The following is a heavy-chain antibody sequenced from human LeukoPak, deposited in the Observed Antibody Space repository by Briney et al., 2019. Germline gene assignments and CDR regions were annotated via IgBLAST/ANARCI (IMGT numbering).Heavy chain of an antibody. CDR2: ISYDGSNK. Sequence: GRSLRLSCAASGFTFSSYGMHWVRQAPGKGLEWVAVISYDGSNKYYADSVKGRFTISRDNSKNTLYLQMNSLRAEDTAVYYCAKSVLSPYYYYGMDVWGQGTTVTVSS. CDR3: AKSVLSPYYYYGMDV. V-gene: IGHV3-30*18. CDR1: GFTFSSYG. J-gene: IGHJ6*02.